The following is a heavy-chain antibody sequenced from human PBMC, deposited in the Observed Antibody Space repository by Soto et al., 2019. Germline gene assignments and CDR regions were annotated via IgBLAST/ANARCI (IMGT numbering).Heavy chain of an antibody. D-gene: IGHD6-19*01. CDR1: GFTFSSYA. CDR3: ASRSSGWYALPYYYYGMDV. Sequence: GGPLRLSCAASGFTFSSYAMHWVRQAPGKGLEWVAVISYDGSNKYYADSVKGRFTISRDNSKNTLYLQMNSLRAEDTAVYYCASRSSGWYALPYYYYGMDVWGQGTTVTVSS. V-gene: IGHV3-30-3*01. J-gene: IGHJ6*02. CDR2: ISYDGSNK.